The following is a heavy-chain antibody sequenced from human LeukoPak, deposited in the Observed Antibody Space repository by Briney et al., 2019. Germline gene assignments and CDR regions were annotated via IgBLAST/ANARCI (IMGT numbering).Heavy chain of an antibody. J-gene: IGHJ6*03. CDR1: GGTISSYY. D-gene: IGHD6-19*01. CDR2: IYTSGST. CDR3: ARDGLPMAVAGTNYYYYMDV. V-gene: IGHV4-4*07. Sequence: SETLSLTCTVSGGTISSYYWSWIRQPAGKGLEWIGRIYTSGSTNYNPSLKSRVTISVDKSKNQFSLKLSSVTAADTAVYYCARDGLPMAVAGTNYYYYMDVWGKGTTVTVSS.